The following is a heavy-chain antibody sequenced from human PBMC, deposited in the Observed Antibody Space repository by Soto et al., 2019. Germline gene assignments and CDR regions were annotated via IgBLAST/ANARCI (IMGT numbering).Heavy chain of an antibody. Sequence: EVQLVDSGGGLVQPGGSLRLSCAASGFIFDNHWMTWVRQAPGRGLELVAHINQGGSEKFYVDSVKGRFTISRDNAKSSLSLQMNSLTDEDTAVYYCARGHYGLDVWGQGTTVTVSS. V-gene: IGHV3-7*03. J-gene: IGHJ6*02. CDR1: GFIFDNHW. CDR3: ARGHYGLDV. CDR2: INQGGSEK.